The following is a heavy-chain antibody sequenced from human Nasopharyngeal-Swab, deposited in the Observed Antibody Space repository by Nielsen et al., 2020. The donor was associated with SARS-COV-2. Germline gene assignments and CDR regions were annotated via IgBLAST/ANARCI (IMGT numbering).Heavy chain of an antibody. D-gene: IGHD1-26*01. CDR3: ANGNPYSGSYSFAY. CDR2: ISSDGSSK. CDR1: GFTFNNFG. Sequence: GGSLRLSCAASGFTFNNFGMHWVRQAPGKGLEWVAVISSDGSSKYYADSVEGRFTISRDNSKTTLYLQMHSLRAEYTAVYYCANGNPYSGSYSFAYWGQGTLVTVSS. V-gene: IGHV3-30*18. J-gene: IGHJ4*02.